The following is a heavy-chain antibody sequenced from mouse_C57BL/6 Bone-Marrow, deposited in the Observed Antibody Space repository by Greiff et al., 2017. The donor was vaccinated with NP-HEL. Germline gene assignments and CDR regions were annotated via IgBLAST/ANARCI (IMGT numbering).Heavy chain of an antibody. J-gene: IGHJ1*03. CDR3: ARSGSSSLFDV. CDR2: INPYNGGT. Sequence: VQLQQSGPVLVKPGASVKMSCKASGYTFTDYYMNWVKQSHGKSLEWIGVINPYNGGTSYNQKFKGKATLTVDKSSSTAYMELNSLTSEDSAVYYCARSGSSSLFDVWGTGTTVTVSS. CDR1: GYTFTDYY. D-gene: IGHD1-1*01. V-gene: IGHV1-19*01.